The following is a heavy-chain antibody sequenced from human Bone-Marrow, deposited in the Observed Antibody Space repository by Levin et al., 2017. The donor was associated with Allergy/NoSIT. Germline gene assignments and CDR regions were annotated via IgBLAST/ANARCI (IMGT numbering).Heavy chain of an antibody. V-gene: IGHV1-18*01. J-gene: IGHJ4*02. D-gene: IGHD3-3*01. CDR2: ISGYNGNT. CDR1: GYTFSSYV. Sequence: ASVKVSCKALGYTFSSYVIGWVRQAPGQGLEWMGWISGYNGNTNYAQDFLGTVTMTIDTSTTTAYMEVKSLRYDDTAVYYCARVRASWGGPDYWGQGTLVTVSS. CDR3: ARVRASWGGPDY.